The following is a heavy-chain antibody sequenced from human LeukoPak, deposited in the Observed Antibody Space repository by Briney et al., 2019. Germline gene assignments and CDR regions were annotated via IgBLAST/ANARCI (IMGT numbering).Heavy chain of an antibody. J-gene: IGHJ4*02. D-gene: IGHD1-1*01. CDR3: ARGGVVEMATTFPLSKEPFDY. CDR2: INHSGST. CDR1: GGSFSGYY. V-gene: IGHV4-34*01. Sequence: SETLSLTCAVYGGSFSGYYWSWIRQPPGKGLEWIGEINHSGSTNYNPSLKSRVAISVDTSKNQFSLKLSSVTAADTAVYYCARGGVVEMATTFPLSKEPFDYWGQGTLVTVSS.